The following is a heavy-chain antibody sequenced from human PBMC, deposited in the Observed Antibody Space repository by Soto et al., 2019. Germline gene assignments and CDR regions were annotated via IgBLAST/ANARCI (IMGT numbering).Heavy chain of an antibody. CDR1: GYTFTSSG. CDR2: ISAYNGNT. V-gene: IGHV1-18*01. J-gene: IGHJ4*02. CDR3: ARDPGVSAARPFDY. Sequence: QVQLVQSGVEVKKPGASVKVSCKASGYTFTSSGITWVRQAPGQGLEWMGWISAYNGNTNYAQKLQDRVTMTTDTSTSTAYMELSSLRSEDTAVYYCARDPGVSAARPFDYWGQGTLVTVSS. D-gene: IGHD6-13*01.